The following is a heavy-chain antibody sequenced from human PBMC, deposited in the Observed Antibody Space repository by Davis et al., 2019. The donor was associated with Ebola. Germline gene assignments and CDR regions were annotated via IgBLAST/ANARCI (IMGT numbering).Heavy chain of an antibody. V-gene: IGHV1-69*13. CDR1: GGTFSSYA. D-gene: IGHD2-2*01. Sequence: SVKVFCKASGGTFSSYAISWVRQAPGQGLEWMGEIIPIFGTANYAQKFQGRVTITADESTSTAYMELSSLRSEDTAVYYCARGPIVVVPAALYYYYYMDVWGKGTTVTVSS. J-gene: IGHJ6*03. CDR3: ARGPIVVVPAALYYYYYMDV. CDR2: IIPIFGTA.